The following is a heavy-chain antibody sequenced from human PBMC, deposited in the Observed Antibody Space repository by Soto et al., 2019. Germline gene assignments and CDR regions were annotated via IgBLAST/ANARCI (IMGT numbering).Heavy chain of an antibody. D-gene: IGHD5-12*01. CDR1: GGSISSGGYS. Sequence: PSETLSLTCAVSGGSISSGGYSWSWIRQPPGKGLEWIGYIYHSGSTYYNPSLKSRVTISVDRSKNQFSLKLSSVTAADTAVYYCARGPRSRLRFDYWGQGTLVTVSS. V-gene: IGHV4-30-2*01. J-gene: IGHJ4*02. CDR2: IYHSGST. CDR3: ARGPRSRLRFDY.